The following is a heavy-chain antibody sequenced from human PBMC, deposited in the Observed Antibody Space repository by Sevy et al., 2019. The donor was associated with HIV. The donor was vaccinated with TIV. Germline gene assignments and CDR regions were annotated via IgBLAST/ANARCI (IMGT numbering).Heavy chain of an antibody. J-gene: IGHJ4*02. V-gene: IGHV3-21*01. CDR3: ARGENWNYAGY. CDR1: GITFSSYA. Sequence: GGSLRLSCAASGITFSSYAMNWVRQAPGKGLEWVSSISGISNYIYYADSLKGRFTISRDNAKNSLYLEMNSLRVEDTAVYYCARGENWNYAGYWGQGTLVTVSS. D-gene: IGHD1-7*01. CDR2: ISGISNYI.